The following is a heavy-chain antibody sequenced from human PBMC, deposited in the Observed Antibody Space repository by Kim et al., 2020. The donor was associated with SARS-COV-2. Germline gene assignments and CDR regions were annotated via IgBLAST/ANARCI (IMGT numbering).Heavy chain of an antibody. J-gene: IGHJ4*02. D-gene: IGHD3-3*01. Sequence: ASVKVSCKTSGYTFSTYSIMWVRQAPGQGLEWVGWISPYNGNTNYAQNLQDRVTLTTDTSTTTAFMQLRSLRSDDTAVYYCAKAGNYDFWSGYFPIDYWGQGTTVTVSS. V-gene: IGHV1-18*01. CDR2: ISPYNGNT. CDR1: GYTFSTYS. CDR3: AKAGNYDFWSGYFPIDY.